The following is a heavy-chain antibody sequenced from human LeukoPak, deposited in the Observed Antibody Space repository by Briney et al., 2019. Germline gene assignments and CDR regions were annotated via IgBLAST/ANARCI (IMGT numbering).Heavy chain of an antibody. V-gene: IGHV4-59*01. CDR1: GGSLSSYY. D-gene: IGHD3-9*01. J-gene: IGHJ4*02. Sequence: SETLSLTCTVSGGSLSSYYWSWIRQPPGKGLEGIGYIYYSWSTNYNPSLKSRVTISVDTSKNQFSLRLSSVTAADTAVYYCARAIDDILTGYYIDYWGQGTLVTVSS. CDR2: IYYSWST. CDR3: ARAIDDILTGYYIDY.